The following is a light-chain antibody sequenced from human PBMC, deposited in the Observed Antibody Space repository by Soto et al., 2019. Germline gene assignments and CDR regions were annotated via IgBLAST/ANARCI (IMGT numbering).Light chain of an antibody. J-gene: IGKJ1*01. CDR3: QHYNNYSWT. V-gene: IGKV1-5*01. CDR2: GAS. Sequence: DIQMTQSPSTLSASVGDRVTVTCRASQSINNGLAWYQQKPGKAPKLLIYGASTLDSGVPSRFSGSGSLTEFTLTISSLQPDDFATYYCQHYNNYSWTFGQGTKVEIK. CDR1: QSINNG.